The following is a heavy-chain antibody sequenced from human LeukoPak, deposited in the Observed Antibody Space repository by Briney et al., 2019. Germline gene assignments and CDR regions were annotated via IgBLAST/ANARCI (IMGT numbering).Heavy chain of an antibody. D-gene: IGHD3-10*01. V-gene: IGHV3-30*02. Sequence: GGSLRLSCAASKFTFSSYSMNWVRQAPGKGLEWVAFIRYDGSNKYYADSVRGRFTISRDNSKNTLYLQMNSLRAEDTAVYYCAKDDYYGSWLPSDPWGQGTLVTVSS. CDR3: AKDDYYGSWLPSDP. CDR2: IRYDGSNK. CDR1: KFTFSSYS. J-gene: IGHJ5*02.